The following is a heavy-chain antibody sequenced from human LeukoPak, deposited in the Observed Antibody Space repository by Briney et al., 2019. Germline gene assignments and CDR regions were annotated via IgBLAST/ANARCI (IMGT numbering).Heavy chain of an antibody. CDR1: GGSISSYY. Sequence: SETLSLTCTVSGGSISSYYWGWIRQPPGKGLEWIGTIYHSGTTYDNPSLKRRVTISVDTSKNQLSLNLTSVTAADTAVYFCARGPTLWLNFDHWGQGALITVSS. CDR2: IYHSGTT. CDR3: ARGPTLWLNFDH. J-gene: IGHJ4*02. V-gene: IGHV4-39*01. D-gene: IGHD3-10*01.